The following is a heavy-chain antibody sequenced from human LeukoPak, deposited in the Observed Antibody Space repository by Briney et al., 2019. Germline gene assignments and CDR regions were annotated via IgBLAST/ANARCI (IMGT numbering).Heavy chain of an antibody. V-gene: IGHV4-59*12. Sequence: SETLSLTCTVSGGSISSYYWSWIRQPPGKGLEWIGYIYYSGSTNYNPSLKSRVTISVDTSKNQFSLQLNSVTPEDTAVYYCARDRGSGSYLGYWGQGTLVTVSS. D-gene: IGHD1-26*01. J-gene: IGHJ4*02. CDR1: GGSISSYY. CDR2: IYYSGST. CDR3: ARDRGSGSYLGY.